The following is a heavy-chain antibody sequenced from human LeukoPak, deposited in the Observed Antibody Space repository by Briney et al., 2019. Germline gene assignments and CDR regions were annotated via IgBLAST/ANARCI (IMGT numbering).Heavy chain of an antibody. CDR2: IYYSGST. Sequence: SETLSLTCTVSGGSISSYYWSWIRQPPGKGLEWIGYIYYSGSTNYNPSLKSRVTISVDTSKNQFSLKLSSVTAADTAVYYCARGVYGSGSPTRNYYYYYMDVWGKGTTVTISS. CDR3: ARGVYGSGSPTRNYYYYYMDV. CDR1: GGSISSYY. J-gene: IGHJ6*03. D-gene: IGHD3-10*01. V-gene: IGHV4-59*01.